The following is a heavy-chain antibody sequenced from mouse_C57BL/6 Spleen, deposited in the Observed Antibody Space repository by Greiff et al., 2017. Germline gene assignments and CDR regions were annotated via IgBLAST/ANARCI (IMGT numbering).Heavy chain of an antibody. Sequence: QVQLQQSGAELVRPGASVKLSCKASGYTFPDYYINWVKQRPGQGLEWIARIYPGSGNTYYNEKFKGKATLTAEKSSSTAYMQLSSLTSEDSAVYFCAREEVIYYDYDGAMDYWGQGTSVTVSS. CDR1: GYTFPDYY. CDR3: AREEVIYYDYDGAMDY. J-gene: IGHJ4*01. V-gene: IGHV1-76*01. D-gene: IGHD2-4*01. CDR2: IYPGSGNT.